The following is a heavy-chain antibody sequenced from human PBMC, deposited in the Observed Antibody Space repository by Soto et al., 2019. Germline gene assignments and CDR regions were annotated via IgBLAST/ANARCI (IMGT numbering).Heavy chain of an antibody. CDR2: IYYSGST. Sequence: PSETLSLTCTVSGGSITSFHWSWIRQPPGKGLEYIGYIYYSGSTNYNPSLKSRLTISVDTSKNQFSLSLRSVTAADTAVYYCARSSGRVEFDYWGQAILVTVSS. J-gene: IGHJ4*02. D-gene: IGHD3-10*01. CDR1: GGSITSFH. V-gene: IGHV4-59*01. CDR3: ARSSGRVEFDY.